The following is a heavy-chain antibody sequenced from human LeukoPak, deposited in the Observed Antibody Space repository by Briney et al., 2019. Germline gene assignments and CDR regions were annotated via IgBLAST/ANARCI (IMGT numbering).Heavy chain of an antibody. J-gene: IGHJ4*02. CDR3: AKSGSSSSPRGDY. D-gene: IGHD6-6*01. Sequence: GRSQRLSCAASGFTFSSYGMHWVRQAPGKGLEWVASILYDGGKKDYADSVKGRFTISRDNSKNTLYLQMNSLRAEDTAVYYCAKSGSSSSPRGDYWGQGTLVTVSS. V-gene: IGHV3-30*18. CDR2: ILYDGGKK. CDR1: GFTFSSYG.